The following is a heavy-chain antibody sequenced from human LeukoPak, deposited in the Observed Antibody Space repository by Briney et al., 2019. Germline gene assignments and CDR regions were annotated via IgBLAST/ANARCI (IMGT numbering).Heavy chain of an antibody. CDR1: GYTFTSYY. CDR2: INPSGGST. D-gene: IGHD3-10*01. V-gene: IGHV1-46*01. J-gene: IGHJ5*02. CDR3: ARDLRLWFGELSRENNWFDP. Sequence: ASVKVSCKASGYTFTSYYMHWVRQAPGQGLEWMGIINPSGGSTSYAQKFQGRVTMTRDTSTSTVYMELSSLRSEDTAVYYCARDLRLWFGELSRENNWFDPWGQGTLVTVSS.